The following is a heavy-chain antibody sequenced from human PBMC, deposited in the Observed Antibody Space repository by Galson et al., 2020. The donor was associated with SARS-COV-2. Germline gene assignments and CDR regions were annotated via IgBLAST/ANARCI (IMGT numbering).Heavy chain of an antibody. Sequence: SETLSLTCTVSGGSISTTSYSWGRIRQPPGKGPEWLGTIHYSGTTYYNPSLRSRVTISVDTSRNQFSLKLNSVTAGDTAVYYCAGRGGTVSTHHFGRWGRGALVTVAS. CDR2: IHYSGTT. CDR1: GGSISTTSYS. D-gene: IGHD4-17*01. CDR3: AGRGGTVSTHHFGR. V-gene: IGHV4-39*01. J-gene: IGHJ2*01.